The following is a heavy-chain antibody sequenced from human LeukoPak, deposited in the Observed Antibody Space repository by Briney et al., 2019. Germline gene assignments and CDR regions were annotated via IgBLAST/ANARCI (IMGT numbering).Heavy chain of an antibody. D-gene: IGHD3-10*01. V-gene: IGHV1-2*02. CDR2: INLNSGGT. J-gene: IGHJ4*02. Sequence: ASVKVSCKASGYTFTGYYMHWVRQAPGQGLEWMGWINLNSGGTNYAQKFQGRVTMTRDTSISTAYMELSRLRSDDTAVYYCARMYYYGSGSYQGGMDYWGQGTLVTVSS. CDR3: ARMYYYGSGSYQGGMDY. CDR1: GYTFTGYY.